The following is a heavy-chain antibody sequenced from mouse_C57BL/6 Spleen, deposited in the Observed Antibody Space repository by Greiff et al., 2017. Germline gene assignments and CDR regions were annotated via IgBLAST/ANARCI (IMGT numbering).Heavy chain of an antibody. CDR1: GYTFTSYW. Sequence: VQLQQPGAELVRPGSSVKLSCKASGYTFTSYWMHWVKQRPIQGLEWIGNIDPSDSETHYNQKFKDKATLTVDKSSSTAYMQLSSLTSEDSAVYYCALIYDGYSYAMDYWGQGTSVTVSS. V-gene: IGHV1-52*01. CDR3: ALIYDGYSYAMDY. D-gene: IGHD2-3*01. J-gene: IGHJ4*01. CDR2: IDPSDSET.